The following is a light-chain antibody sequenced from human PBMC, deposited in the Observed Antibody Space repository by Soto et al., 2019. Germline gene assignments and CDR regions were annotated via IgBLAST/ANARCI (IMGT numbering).Light chain of an antibody. CDR3: HQRQSWPRT. Sequence: ELLLTQRTATMCSSPGERSTLSRMASQTVNSRLAWYQHKPGQAGRLLIYHTSNRATGITARFSGSGSGTDFTITISSLEPEDFAVYYCHQRQSWPRTFGQGTKVDIK. V-gene: IGKV3-11*01. J-gene: IGKJ1*01. CDR2: HTS. CDR1: QTVNSR.